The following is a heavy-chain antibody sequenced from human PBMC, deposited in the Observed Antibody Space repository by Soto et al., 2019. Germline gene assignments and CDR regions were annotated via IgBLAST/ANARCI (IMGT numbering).Heavy chain of an antibody. V-gene: IGHV1-69*01. CDR1: GKTLNSNP. CDR3: ARKSGRDCHSGGGCFSLDV. Sequence: QVQLVQSGAEVKKPGSSLKVSCKVFGKTLNSNPIGWVRQAPGQGLEWVGGIVPLSDRTNYAQELQGRVTVTADGSTSTVYMELSNLKSDDTAVYYCARKSGRDCHSGGGCFSLDVWGQGSLITVSS. D-gene: IGHD2-15*01. CDR2: IVPLSDRT. J-gene: IGHJ4*02.